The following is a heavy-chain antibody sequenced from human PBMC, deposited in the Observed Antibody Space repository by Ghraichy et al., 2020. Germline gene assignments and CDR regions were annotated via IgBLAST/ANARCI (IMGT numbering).Heavy chain of an antibody. Sequence: SETLSLTCAVSGDSIGAGGYSWSWIRQSPGKGLEWVGYTYHDGTTHLNPSLKNRVTILVDKSKNQFSLNLSSLTAADTAVYYCARGAHDYAFDFWGQGAPVTVSS. V-gene: IGHV4-30-2*06. J-gene: IGHJ4*02. CDR3: ARGAHDYAFDF. CDR1: GDSIGAGGYS. D-gene: IGHD4-17*01. CDR2: TYHDGTT.